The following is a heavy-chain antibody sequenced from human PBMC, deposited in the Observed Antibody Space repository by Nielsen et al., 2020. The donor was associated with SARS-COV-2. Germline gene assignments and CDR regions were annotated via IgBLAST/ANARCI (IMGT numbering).Heavy chain of an antibody. V-gene: IGHV3-7*01. CDR2: IKQDESEK. CDR1: GFTFSSYW. CDR3: ARDLGSGEGAFDI. J-gene: IGHJ3*02. D-gene: IGHD3-10*01. Sequence: GGSLRLSCAASGFTFSSYWMSWVRQAPGKGLEWVANIKQDESEKYYVDSVKGRFTISRDNAKNSLYLQMNSLRAEDTAVYYCARDLGSGEGAFDIWGQGTMVTVSS.